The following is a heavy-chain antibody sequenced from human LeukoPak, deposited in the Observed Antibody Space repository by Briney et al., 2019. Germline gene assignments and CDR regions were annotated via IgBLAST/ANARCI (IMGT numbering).Heavy chain of an antibody. Sequence: GGSLRLSCAASGFTVSSNYMSWVRQAPGKGLEWVSVIYSGGSTYYADSVKGQFTISRDNSKNTLYLQMNSLRADDTAIYYCAKDKSSSGWYGMDVWGQGTTVTVSS. CDR1: GFTVSSNY. V-gene: IGHV3-66*02. D-gene: IGHD6-19*01. CDR2: IYSGGST. CDR3: AKDKSSSGWYGMDV. J-gene: IGHJ6*02.